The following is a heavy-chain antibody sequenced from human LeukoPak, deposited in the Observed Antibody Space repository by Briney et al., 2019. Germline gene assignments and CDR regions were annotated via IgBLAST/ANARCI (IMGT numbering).Heavy chain of an antibody. J-gene: IGHJ4*02. D-gene: IGHD3-22*01. CDR2: IGTLLDT. CDR1: GFTFSSFD. V-gene: IGHV3-13*01. Sequence: GGSLRLSCAASGFTFSSFDMHWVRQAPGKGLEWVSGIGTLLDTDYPDSLKGRFTISRENAKNSVFLQMNNVRAGDTAVYYCVRGRNSNYYDDSGYYPYWGQGTLVTVSS. CDR3: VRGRNSNYYDDSGYYPY.